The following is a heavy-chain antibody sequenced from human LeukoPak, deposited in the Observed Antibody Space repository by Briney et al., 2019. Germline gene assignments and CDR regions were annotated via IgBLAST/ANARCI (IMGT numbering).Heavy chain of an antibody. CDR2: IYPNNGAK. CDR3: ARDGPAQMVEFDY. V-gene: IGHV1-2*02. Sequence: DSVKVSCKASGYTFSGTGWYLYWLRQAPGQGLECMGWIYPNNGAKAYAQKFQGRVAMTRDTSISTAYMELRRLRPDDTAVYYCARDGPAQMVEFDYWGQGTLVTVSS. J-gene: IGHJ4*02. CDR1: GYTFSGTGWY. D-gene: IGHD3-10*01.